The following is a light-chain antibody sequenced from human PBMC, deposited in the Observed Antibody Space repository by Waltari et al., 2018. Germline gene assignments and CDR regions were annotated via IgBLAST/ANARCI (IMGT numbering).Light chain of an antibody. V-gene: IGLV3-21*02. CDR1: NAESTG. CDR3: QIWDSITDPVV. Sequence: SSVSPPAPSASAAPGQTAMITTGGKNAESTGSHWSQQKPGQAPVLVVHDDSDRRPGVPERFSGSNSGDTATLTISRVEAGDEADYYCQIWDSITDPVVFGGGTKLTVL. J-gene: IGLJ2*01. CDR2: DDS.